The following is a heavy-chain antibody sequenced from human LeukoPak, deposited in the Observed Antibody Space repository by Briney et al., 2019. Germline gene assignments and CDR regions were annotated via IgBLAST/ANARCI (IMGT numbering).Heavy chain of an antibody. CDR3: ARETTVVTLHYYYYYMDV. Sequence: GASVKVSYKASGYTFTGYYMHWVRQAPGQGLEWMGWINPNSGGTNYAQKFQGRVTMTRDTSISTAYMELSRLRSDDTAVYYCARETTVVTLHYYYYYMDVWGKGTTVTISS. D-gene: IGHD4-23*01. V-gene: IGHV1-2*02. CDR2: INPNSGGT. J-gene: IGHJ6*03. CDR1: GYTFTGYY.